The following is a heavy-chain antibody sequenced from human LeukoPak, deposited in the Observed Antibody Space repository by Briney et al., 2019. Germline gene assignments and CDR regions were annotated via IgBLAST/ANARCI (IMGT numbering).Heavy chain of an antibody. J-gene: IGHJ1*01. V-gene: IGHV4-38-2*02. CDR3: ARDFVIAATTEYFQY. D-gene: IGHD6-13*01. CDR1: GYSISSGYY. CDR2: IYQSGST. Sequence: SETLSLTCAVSGYSISSGYYWGWIRQPPGKGLEWIGSIYQSGSTYYNPSLKSRVTISADTSKNQFSLKLSSVTAADTAVYYCARDFVIAATTEYFQYWGQGTLVTVSS.